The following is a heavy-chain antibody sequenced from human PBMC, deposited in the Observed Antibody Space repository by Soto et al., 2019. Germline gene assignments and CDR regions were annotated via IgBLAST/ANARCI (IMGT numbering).Heavy chain of an antibody. D-gene: IGHD2-15*01. CDR2: ITDTGGDT. J-gene: IGHJ6*02. CDR3: AKGMYCSGGSCYPRYYGMDV. CDR1: GFTFSNFV. V-gene: IGHV3-23*01. Sequence: GGSLRLSCAASGFTFSNFVMRWVRQTPGKGLEWVSTITDTGGDTYYTDSVKGRLTISRENSKKPLSLQMTRLRAEDTAVYYCAKGMYCSGGSCYPRYYGMDVWSQGTTVTVSS.